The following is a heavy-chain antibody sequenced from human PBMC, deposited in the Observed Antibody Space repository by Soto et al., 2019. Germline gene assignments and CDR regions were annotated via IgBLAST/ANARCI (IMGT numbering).Heavy chain of an antibody. CDR3: ARGLLWFGKYYYGMDV. D-gene: IGHD3-10*01. V-gene: IGHV4-34*01. J-gene: IGHJ6*02. CDR2: INHSGSA. CDR1: VGSFSGYY. Sequence: PSETLSLTCAVYVGSFSGYYWSCIRQPPGEGLEWIGEINHSGSANYNPSLKSRVTISVDTSKNQFSLKLSSVTAADTAVYSCARGLLWFGKYYYGMDVWGQGTTVTVSS.